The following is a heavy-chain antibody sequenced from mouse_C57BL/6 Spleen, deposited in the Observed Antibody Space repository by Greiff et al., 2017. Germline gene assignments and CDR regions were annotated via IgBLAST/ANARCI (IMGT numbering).Heavy chain of an antibody. CDR2: ISGGGGNT. CDR1: GFTFSSYT. CDR3: ARVPLTAYYFDY. D-gene: IGHD4-1*01. V-gene: IGHV5-9*01. J-gene: IGHJ2*01. Sequence: DVKLVESGGGLVKPGGSLKLSCAASGFTFSSYTMSWVRQTPEKRLEWVATISGGGGNTYYPDSVKGRFTISRDNAKNTLYLQMSSLRSEDTALYYCARVPLTAYYFDYWGQGTTLTVSS.